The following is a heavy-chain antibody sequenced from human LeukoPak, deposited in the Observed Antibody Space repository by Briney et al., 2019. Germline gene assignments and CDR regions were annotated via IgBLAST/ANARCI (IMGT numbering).Heavy chain of an antibody. CDR3: AKGDYDYVWGSYRPNDAFDI. Sequence: GGSLRLSCAASGFTFSSYAMSWVRQAPGKGLEWVSAISGSGGSTYYADPVKGRFTISRDNSKNTLYLQMNSLRAEDTAVYYCAKGDYDYVWGSYRPNDAFDIWGQGTMVTVSS. CDR2: ISGSGGST. D-gene: IGHD3-16*02. J-gene: IGHJ3*02. V-gene: IGHV3-23*01. CDR1: GFTFSSYA.